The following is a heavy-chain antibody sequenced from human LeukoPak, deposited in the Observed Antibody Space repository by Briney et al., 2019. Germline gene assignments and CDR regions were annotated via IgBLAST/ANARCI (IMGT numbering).Heavy chain of an antibody. CDR2: FDPEDGET. D-gene: IGHD3-9*01. CDR1: GYTLTELS. CDR3: ARAFGWLNAFDI. V-gene: IGHV1-24*01. Sequence: VASVKVSCKVSGYTLTELSMHWVRQAPGKGLEWMGGFDPEDGETIYAQKFQGRVTMTEDTSTDTAYMELSSLRSEDTAVYYCARAFGWLNAFDIWGQGTMVTISS. J-gene: IGHJ3*02.